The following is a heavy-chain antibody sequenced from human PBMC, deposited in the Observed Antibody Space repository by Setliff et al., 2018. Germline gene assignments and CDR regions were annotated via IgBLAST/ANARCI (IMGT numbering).Heavy chain of an antibody. J-gene: IGHJ4*02. CDR1: GGSISSYY. CDR2: IYYSGST. V-gene: IGHV4-59*01. Sequence: SETLSLTCTVSGGSISSYYWSWIRQPPGKRLEWIGYIYYSGSTNYNPSLESRVTISVDTSKNQFSLRLNSATAADTAVYYCARLRGAFDYWGQGTLVTLSS. D-gene: IGHD3-16*01. CDR3: ARLRGAFDY.